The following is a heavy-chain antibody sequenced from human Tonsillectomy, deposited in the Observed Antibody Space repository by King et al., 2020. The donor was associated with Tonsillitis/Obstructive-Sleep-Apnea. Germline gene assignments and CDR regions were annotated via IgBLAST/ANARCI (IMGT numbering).Heavy chain of an antibody. CDR1: GFTFSNYA. Sequence: VQLVESGGGVVQPGRSLRLSCAVSGFTFSNYAMHWVRQAPGKGLEWVAVISYDGSNKYYADSVKGRFTISRDNSKNTLYLQMNSLRAEDTAVYYCARDPGLLLGYCGNTNCSHHLHFDYWGQGTLVTVSS. D-gene: IGHD2-2*01. J-gene: IGHJ4*02. CDR2: ISYDGSNK. V-gene: IGHV3-30*04. CDR3: ARDPGLLLGYCGNTNCSHHLHFDY.